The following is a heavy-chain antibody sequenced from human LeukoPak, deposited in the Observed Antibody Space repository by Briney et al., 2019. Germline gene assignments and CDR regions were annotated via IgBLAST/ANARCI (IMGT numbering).Heavy chain of an antibody. CDR2: ISSGDRT. D-gene: IGHD3-9*01. V-gene: IGHV3-23*01. CDR1: GFTFSSYA. Sequence: GGSLRLSCAASGFTFSSYAMNWVRQAPGKGLEWVAGISSGDRTFHAESVKGRFTISRDKSKEPLYIQMNSLRAEDTAVYYCAKDATASPYFHWFDNWGQGTQVIVSS. J-gene: IGHJ4*02. CDR3: AKDATASPYFHWFDN.